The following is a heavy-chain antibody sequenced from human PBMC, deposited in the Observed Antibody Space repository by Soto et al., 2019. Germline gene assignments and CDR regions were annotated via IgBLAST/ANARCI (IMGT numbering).Heavy chain of an antibody. Sequence: VESLTISCTASGYNFDTYWIVWVLQMPGKGLEWMGIIYPDDLDTRYSQSFQGHFTMSVAKSINTAYLQWNNLETSDTAMYYCARLLGYSFGHKEFFDYWGQGTTVTVSS. CDR2: IYPDDLDT. CDR1: GYNFDTYW. V-gene: IGHV5-51*01. J-gene: IGHJ4*02. CDR3: ARLLGYSFGHKEFFDY. D-gene: IGHD5-18*01.